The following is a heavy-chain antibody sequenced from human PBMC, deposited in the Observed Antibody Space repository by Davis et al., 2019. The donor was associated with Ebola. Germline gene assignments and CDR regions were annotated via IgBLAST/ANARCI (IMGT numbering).Heavy chain of an antibody. D-gene: IGHD3-22*01. Sequence: GGSLRLSCAASGFTFSSYGMHWVRQAPGKGLEWVAVISYDGSNKYYAASVKGRFTISRYNSKNTLYLQMNSRRAEDTAVYYCAKEGRAADSSGIYYYYYGMDVWGKGTTVTVSS. V-gene: IGHV3-30*18. CDR2: ISYDGSNK. CDR3: AKEGRAADSSGIYYYYYGMDV. J-gene: IGHJ6*04. CDR1: GFTFSSYG.